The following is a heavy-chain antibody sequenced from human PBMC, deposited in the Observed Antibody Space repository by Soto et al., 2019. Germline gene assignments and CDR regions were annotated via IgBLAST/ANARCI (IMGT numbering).Heavy chain of an antibody. CDR2: IYWDDDK. CDR1: GFSLTTSGVG. Sequence: QITLKESGPTLVKPTQTLTLTCTFSGFSLTTSGVGVGWIRQPPGKALEWLALIYWDDDKRYSPSLKSRLTITKDTSKSQVVLTMTNMDPVDTATYYCAHRGGLALFDSWGQGTLVTVSS. J-gene: IGHJ4*02. CDR3: AHRGGLALFDS. V-gene: IGHV2-5*02. D-gene: IGHD3-16*01.